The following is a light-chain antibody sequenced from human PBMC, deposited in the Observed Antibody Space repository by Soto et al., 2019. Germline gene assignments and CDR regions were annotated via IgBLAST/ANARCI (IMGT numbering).Light chain of an antibody. J-gene: IGLJ2*01. V-gene: IGLV1-51*02. Sequence: QAVVTQPPSVSAAPGQKVTISCSGSSSNIGNNYVSWYQHLPGTAPKLLIYESNKRPSGIPDRFSGSQSGTSATLGITGLQTGDEADYYCGTWDSGLTVVVFGGGTKLTVL. CDR3: GTWDSGLTVVV. CDR2: ESN. CDR1: SSNIGNNY.